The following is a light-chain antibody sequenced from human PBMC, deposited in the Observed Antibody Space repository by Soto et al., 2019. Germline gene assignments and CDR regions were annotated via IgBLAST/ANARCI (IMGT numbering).Light chain of an antibody. CDR3: QQYGSWT. Sequence: EIVLTQSPGTLSVSPGERATLSCRSSQTISSQYLAWYQQKHGQAPSLLIYGTSSRATGTPDRFSGSGSGKDFTLTISRLEPEDSAISYCQQYGSWTFGQGTKVEIK. CDR1: QTISSQY. V-gene: IGKV3-20*01. CDR2: GTS. J-gene: IGKJ1*01.